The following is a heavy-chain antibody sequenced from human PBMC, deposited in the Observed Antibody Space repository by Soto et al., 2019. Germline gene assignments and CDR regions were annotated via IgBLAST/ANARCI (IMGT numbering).Heavy chain of an antibody. Sequence: GGSLRLSCAASRFTCDDYAMHWVRQVPGKGLEWVSSISWDSGSVGYADSVQGRFTVSRDNAKNSLYLQMNSLRTEDTALYYCARGRRGSTSWYIDYWGLGTLVTVSS. CDR1: RFTCDDYA. D-gene: IGHD6-13*01. V-gene: IGHV3-9*01. CDR2: ISWDSGSV. J-gene: IGHJ4*01. CDR3: ARGRRGSTSWYIDY.